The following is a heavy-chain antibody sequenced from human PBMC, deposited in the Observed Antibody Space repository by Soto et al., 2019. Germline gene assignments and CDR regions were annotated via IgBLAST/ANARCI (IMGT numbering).Heavy chain of an antibody. J-gene: IGHJ6*02. D-gene: IGHD5-12*01. V-gene: IGHV1-69*13. Sequence: SVKVSCKASGGTFSSYAISWVRQAPGQGLEWMGGIIPIFGTANYAQKFQGRVTITADESTSTAYMELSSLRSEDTAVYYCARRRDGYNYYYYYGMDVWGQGTTVTVXS. CDR3: ARRRDGYNYYYYYGMDV. CDR2: IIPIFGTA. CDR1: GGTFSSYA.